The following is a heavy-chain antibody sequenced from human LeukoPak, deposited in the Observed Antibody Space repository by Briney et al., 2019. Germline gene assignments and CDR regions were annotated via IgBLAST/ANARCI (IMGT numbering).Heavy chain of an antibody. CDR3: AKLVVPAAQYDY. Sequence: GGSLRLSCAASGFTFSSYSMNWVRQAPGKGLEWVAVISYDGSNKYYADSVKGRFTISRDNSKNTLYLQMNSLRAEDTAVYYCAKLVVPAAQYDYWGQGTLVTVSS. CDR2: ISYDGSNK. D-gene: IGHD2-2*01. CDR1: GFTFSSYS. V-gene: IGHV3-30*18. J-gene: IGHJ4*02.